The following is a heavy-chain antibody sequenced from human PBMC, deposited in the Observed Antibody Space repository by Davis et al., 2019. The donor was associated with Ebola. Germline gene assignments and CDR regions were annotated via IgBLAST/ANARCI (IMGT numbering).Heavy chain of an antibody. V-gene: IGHV3-48*02. Sequence: GESLKISCTDSVITFSSYAMTWVRQAPGKGLEWVSYINSGSSTTYYADAVRGRFAISRDNAKNSVFLQMNSLRDEDTAVYYCARQKRGSSGDSWFDPWGQGTLVTVSS. J-gene: IGHJ5*02. CDR2: INSGSSTT. CDR3: ARQKRGSSGDSWFDP. CDR1: VITFSSYA. D-gene: IGHD5-12*01.